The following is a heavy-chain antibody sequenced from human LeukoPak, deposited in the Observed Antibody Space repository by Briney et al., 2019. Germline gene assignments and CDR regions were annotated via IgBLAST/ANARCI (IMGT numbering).Heavy chain of an antibody. CDR3: AKANIRVFDFDY. J-gene: IGHJ4*02. CDR2: ISGSGGST. CDR1: GFTFSSYT. Sequence: GGSLRLSCAASGFTFSSYTMTWVRQAPGKGLEWVSGISGSGGSTYHADSVKGRFTISRDNSKNTLYLQMNSLRAEDTAVYYCAKANIRVFDFDYWGQGTLVTVSS. D-gene: IGHD2/OR15-2a*01. V-gene: IGHV3-23*01.